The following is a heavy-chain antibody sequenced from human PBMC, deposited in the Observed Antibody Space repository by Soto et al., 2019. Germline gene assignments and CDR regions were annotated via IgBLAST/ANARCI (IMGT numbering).Heavy chain of an antibody. CDR2: ISYDGSNK. CDR3: ARPGEQWLARPREFDD. D-gene: IGHD6-19*01. V-gene: IGHV3-30-3*01. CDR1: GFTFSSYA. J-gene: IGHJ4*02. Sequence: QVQLVESGGGVVQPGRSLRLSCAASGFTFSSYAMHWVRQAPGKGLEWVAVISYDGSNKYYADSVKGRFTISRDNSKNTLYLQMNSLRAEDTAVYYCARPGEQWLARPREFDDWGQGTLVTVAS.